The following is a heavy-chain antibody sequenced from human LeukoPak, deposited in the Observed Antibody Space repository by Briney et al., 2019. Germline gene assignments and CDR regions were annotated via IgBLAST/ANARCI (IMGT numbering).Heavy chain of an antibody. D-gene: IGHD1-26*01. V-gene: IGHV1-18*01. CDR3: ARGNGSYFDYYYYMDV. J-gene: IGHJ6*03. CDR1: GYTFTSYG. CDR2: ISACNGNT. Sequence: ASVKVSCKASGYTFTSYGISWVRQAPGQGLEWMGWISACNGNTNYAQKLQGRVTMTTDTSTSTAYMELRSLRSDDTAVYYCARGNGSYFDYYYYMDVWGKGTTVTVSS.